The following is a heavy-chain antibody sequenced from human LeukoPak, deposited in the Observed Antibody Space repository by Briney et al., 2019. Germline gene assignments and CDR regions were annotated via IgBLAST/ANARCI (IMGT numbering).Heavy chain of an antibody. Sequence: KPSETLSLTCAVSGGSISSGGYSWSWIRQPPGKGLEWIGYIYHSGSTYYNPSLKSRVTTSVDRSKNQFSLKLSSVTAADTAVYYCARSQVTTVVTPYFDYWGQGTLVTVSS. V-gene: IGHV4-30-2*01. J-gene: IGHJ4*02. CDR1: GGSISSGGYS. D-gene: IGHD4-23*01. CDR3: ARSQVTTVVTPYFDY. CDR2: IYHSGST.